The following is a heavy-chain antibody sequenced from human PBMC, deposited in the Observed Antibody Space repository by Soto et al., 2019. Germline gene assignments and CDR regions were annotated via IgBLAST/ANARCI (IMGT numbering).Heavy chain of an antibody. Sequence: QVQLQESGPGLVKPSETLSLTCTVSGGSISSYYWSWIRQPPGKGLEWIGYIYYSGSTNYNPSLKSRVTISVDTSKNQFSRKLSSVTAADTAVYYCAGGDYFSTIYFQHWGQGTLVTVSS. CDR2: IYYSGST. CDR1: GGSISSYY. CDR3: AGGDYFSTIYFQH. V-gene: IGHV4-59*01. J-gene: IGHJ1*01. D-gene: IGHD2-21*02.